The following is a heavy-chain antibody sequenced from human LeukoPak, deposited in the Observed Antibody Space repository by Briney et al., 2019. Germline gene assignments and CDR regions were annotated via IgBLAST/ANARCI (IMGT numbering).Heavy chain of an antibody. J-gene: IGHJ4*02. CDR2: IEPDAKNK. V-gene: IGHV3-7*01. Sequence: PGGSLRLSCTASGFTFSRSWMAWIRQAPGKGLEWVTNIEPDAKNKYYVDIVKGRFTVSRDNTKNTVSLQMSSLRIEDTAVYYCARVEIRADFDFWGQGVLVTVSS. CDR3: ARVEIRADFDF. CDR1: GFTFSRSW.